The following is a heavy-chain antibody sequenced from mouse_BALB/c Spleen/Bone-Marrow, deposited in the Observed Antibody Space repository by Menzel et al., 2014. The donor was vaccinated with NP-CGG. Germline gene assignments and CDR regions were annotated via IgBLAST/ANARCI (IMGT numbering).Heavy chain of an antibody. Sequence: EVQLQQSGPELEKPGASVKISCKASGYSFTAYNMNWVKQSNGKSLEWIGSIDPYYGGTSYNQKFKGKATLTVDKSSSTAYMQLKNLTSEDSAVYYCTRDDSPYWYFDVWGAGTTVTVFS. CDR2: IDPYYGGT. CDR3: TRDDSPYWYFDV. J-gene: IGHJ1*01. CDR1: GYSFTAYN. D-gene: IGHD2-4*01. V-gene: IGHV1-39*01.